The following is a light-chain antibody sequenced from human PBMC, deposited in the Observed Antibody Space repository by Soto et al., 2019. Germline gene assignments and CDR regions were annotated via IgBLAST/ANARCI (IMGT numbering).Light chain of an antibody. CDR1: QTVTSNY. V-gene: IGKV3-20*01. Sequence: EIVLTQSPGTLSLSPGERATLSCRASQTVTSNYLAWYQQKPGQAPRLLIYGASSRAAGIPDRFIGSGSGTDFTLTISRLEPEDFAVYHCQQYGRSPLTFGGGTKVEIK. CDR3: QQYGRSPLT. CDR2: GAS. J-gene: IGKJ4*01.